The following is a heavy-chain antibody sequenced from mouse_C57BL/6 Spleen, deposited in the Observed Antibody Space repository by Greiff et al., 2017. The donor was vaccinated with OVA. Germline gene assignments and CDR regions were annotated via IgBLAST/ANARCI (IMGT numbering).Heavy chain of an antibody. CDR1: GFNITDYY. Sequence: VQLQQSGAELVRPGASVKLTCTASGFNITDYYMHWVKQRPEQGLEWIGRIDPEAGDTEYAPKFQGEATMTADTSSNTAYLQLSSLTSEDTAVYYCTRYDGYYGYWGQGTTLTVSA. D-gene: IGHD2-3*01. CDR3: TRYDGYYGY. V-gene: IGHV14-1*01. CDR2: IDPEAGDT. J-gene: IGHJ2*01.